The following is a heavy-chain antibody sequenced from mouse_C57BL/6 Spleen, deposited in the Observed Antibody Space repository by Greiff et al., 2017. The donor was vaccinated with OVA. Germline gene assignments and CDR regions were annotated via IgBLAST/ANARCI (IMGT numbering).Heavy chain of an antibody. D-gene: IGHD2-1*01. Sequence: EVKLVESGAELVKPGASVKLSCTASGFNVKDYYMHWVKQRTEQGLEWIGRIDPEDGETKYAPKFQGQATITADPSSNTAYLQLSSLTSEDTAVYYCAWVLPLFAYWGQGTLVNVFA. V-gene: IGHV14-2*01. CDR3: AWVLPLFAY. CDR2: IDPEDGET. CDR1: GFNVKDYY. J-gene: IGHJ3*01.